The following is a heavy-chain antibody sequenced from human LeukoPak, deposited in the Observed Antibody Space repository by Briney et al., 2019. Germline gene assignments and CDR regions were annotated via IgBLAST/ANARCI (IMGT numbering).Heavy chain of an antibody. Sequence: GGSLRLSCAASGFTFSSYAMSWVRQAPGKGLEWVSAISGSGGSTYYADSVKGRFTISRDNSKNTLYLQMNSLRAEDTAVYYCAKELEYYAFWSGYFDYWGQGTLVTVSS. CDR3: AKELEYYAFWSGYFDY. CDR1: GFTFSSYA. D-gene: IGHD3-3*01. V-gene: IGHV3-23*01. CDR2: ISGSGGST. J-gene: IGHJ4*02.